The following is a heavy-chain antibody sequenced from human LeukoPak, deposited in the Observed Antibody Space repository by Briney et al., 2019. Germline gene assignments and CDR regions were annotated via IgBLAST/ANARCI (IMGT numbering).Heavy chain of an antibody. V-gene: IGHV3-30*04. J-gene: IGHJ6*03. D-gene: IGHD6-13*01. CDR2: ISYDGSNI. Sequence: PGGSLRLSCAASGFTFSSYAMHWVRQAPGKGLEWVAVISYDGSNIYYADSVRGRFTISRDNSKNTLYLQMNSLRAEDTAVYYCARVAAAGTSYYHYYMDVWGKGTTVTVSS. CDR1: GFTFSSYA. CDR3: ARVAAAGTSYYHYYMDV.